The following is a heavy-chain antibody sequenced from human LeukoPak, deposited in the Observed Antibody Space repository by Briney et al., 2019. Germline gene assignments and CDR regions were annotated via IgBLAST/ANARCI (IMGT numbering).Heavy chain of an antibody. CDR2: IYYSGST. V-gene: IGHV4-59*01. CDR1: GGSISSYY. D-gene: IGHD1-1*01. J-gene: IGHJ5*02. Sequence: SETLSLTCTASGGSISSYYWSWIRQPPGKGLEWIGYIYYSGSTNYNPSLKSRVTISVDTSKNQFSLKLSSVTAADTAVYYCARGGSTGTNLNWVDPWGQGTQVTVSS. CDR3: ARGGSTGTNLNWVDP.